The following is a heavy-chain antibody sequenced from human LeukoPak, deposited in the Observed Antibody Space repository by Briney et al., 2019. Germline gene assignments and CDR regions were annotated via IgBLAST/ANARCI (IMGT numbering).Heavy chain of an antibody. D-gene: IGHD1-26*01. CDR2: ICSDGNTK. V-gene: IGHV3-33*06. CDR1: GFTLSRYG. J-gene: IGHJ4*02. CDR3: AKHGPVPGVGYFAFDY. Sequence: PGGSLRLSCAASGFTLSRYGMHWGRQAPGKGLEWVADICSDGNTKYYPASVKGRFTISRDNSKNALYLQMNSLRAKDTAVYYCAKHGPVPGVGYFAFDYWGQGTLVAVSS.